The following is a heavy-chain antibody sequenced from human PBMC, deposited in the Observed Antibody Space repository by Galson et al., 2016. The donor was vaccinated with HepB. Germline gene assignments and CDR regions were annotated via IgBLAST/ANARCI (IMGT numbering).Heavy chain of an antibody. CDR1: GFTFSRYG. Sequence: SLRLSCAASGFTFSRYGMHWVRQAPGKGLEWVAVISYDGGDKHYADSVKGRFTVSRDNSKDTLFLQMNSLRVEDAAVYYCARVREQQLLDAFDIWGQGTMVTVSS. CDR3: ARVREQQLLDAFDI. V-gene: IGHV3-30*19. CDR2: ISYDGGDK. D-gene: IGHD6-13*01. J-gene: IGHJ3*02.